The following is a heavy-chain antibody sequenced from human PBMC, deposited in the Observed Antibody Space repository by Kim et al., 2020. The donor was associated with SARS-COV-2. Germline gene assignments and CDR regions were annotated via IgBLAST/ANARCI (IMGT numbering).Heavy chain of an antibody. V-gene: IGHV3-30*02. J-gene: IGHJ4*02. Sequence: KGRFTISRDNSKNTLYLQMNSLRAEDTAVYYCAKDPGSLWFGELLQYYFDYWGQGTLVTVSS. D-gene: IGHD3-10*01. CDR3: AKDPGSLWFGELLQYYFDY.